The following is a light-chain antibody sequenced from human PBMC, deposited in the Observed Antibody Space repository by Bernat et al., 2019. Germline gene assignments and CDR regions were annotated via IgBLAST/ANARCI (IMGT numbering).Light chain of an antibody. V-gene: IGKV3-20*01. CDR2: SAS. CDR3: QQYDTSALT. CDR1: QSVSSNY. Sequence: EVLLTQSPGTLSLSPGERATLSCRASQSVSSNYLTWYQQKPGQAPRLLIYSASSRATSIPDRFSGSGSGTDLTLTISRLEPEDFAMYYCQQYDTSALTFGGGTKVEIK. J-gene: IGKJ4*01.